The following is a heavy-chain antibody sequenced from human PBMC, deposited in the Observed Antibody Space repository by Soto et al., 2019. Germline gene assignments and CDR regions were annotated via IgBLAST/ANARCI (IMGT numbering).Heavy chain of an antibody. J-gene: IGHJ6*03. CDR3: ARYTSDKPDYSRSNRHYYYYYMDV. CDR1: GGSISSYY. Sequence: PSETLSLTCTVSGGSISSYYWSWIRQPPGKGLEWIGYIYYSGSTNYNPSLKSRVTISVDTSKNQFSLKLSSVTAADTAVYYCARYTSDKPDYSRSNRHYYYYYMDVWGKGTTVTVSS. CDR2: IYYSGST. V-gene: IGHV4-59*08. D-gene: IGHD4-4*01.